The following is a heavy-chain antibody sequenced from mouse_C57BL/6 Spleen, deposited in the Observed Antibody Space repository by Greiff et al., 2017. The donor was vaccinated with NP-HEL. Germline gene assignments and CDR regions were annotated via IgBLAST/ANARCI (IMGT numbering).Heavy chain of an antibody. CDR2: ISSGGDYI. CDR3: TRDITTVVAFDY. V-gene: IGHV5-9-1*02. J-gene: IGHJ2*01. CDR1: GFTFSSYA. D-gene: IGHD1-1*01. Sequence: EVKVEESGEGLVKPGGSLKLSCAASGFTFSSYAMSWVRQTPEKRLEWVAYISSGGDYIYYADTVKGRFTISRDNARNTLYLQMSSLKSEDTAMYYCTRDITTVVAFDYWGQGTTLTVSS.